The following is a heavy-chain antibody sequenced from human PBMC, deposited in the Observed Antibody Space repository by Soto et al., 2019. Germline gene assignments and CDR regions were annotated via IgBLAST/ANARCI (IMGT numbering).Heavy chain of an antibody. Sequence: PGGSLRLSCAASEFTVSSNYISWVRQAPGKGLEWVSVIYSGGNTGYAQHFQGRLTMTRSTSISTAYMELSSLRSEDTAVYYCVRVYGEIDYRGQGTLVTVSS. V-gene: IGHV3-66*01. D-gene: IGHD4-17*01. CDR3: VRVYGEIDY. CDR2: IYSGGNT. CDR1: EFTVSSNY. J-gene: IGHJ4*02.